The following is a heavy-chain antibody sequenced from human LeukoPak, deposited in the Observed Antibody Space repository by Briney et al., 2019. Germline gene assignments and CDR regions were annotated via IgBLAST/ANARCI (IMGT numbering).Heavy chain of an antibody. V-gene: IGHV3-23*01. CDR1: GFTFSSYA. Sequence: GGSLRLSCAASGFTFSSYAMSWARQAPGKGLEWVSAISGSGGSTYYADSVKGRFTISRDNAKNSLYLQMNSLRAEDTAVYYCAREKIVVVPADAFDIWGQGTMVTVSS. J-gene: IGHJ3*02. CDR3: AREKIVVVPADAFDI. D-gene: IGHD2-2*01. CDR2: ISGSGGST.